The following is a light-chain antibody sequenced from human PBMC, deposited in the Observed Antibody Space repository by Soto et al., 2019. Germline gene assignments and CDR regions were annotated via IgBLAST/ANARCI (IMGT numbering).Light chain of an antibody. CDR2: YAS. J-gene: IGKJ3*01. Sequence: DIRMTQSPAPLSASIGGRVTITCRASQGIRSELGWYQQKPGKAPKLLIYYASNLETGVSSRFSGSGSGTDFTFTISSLRPEDIATYFCQQYENLPRFIFGPGTKVDIK. CDR1: QGIRSE. V-gene: IGKV1-33*01. CDR3: QQYENLPRFI.